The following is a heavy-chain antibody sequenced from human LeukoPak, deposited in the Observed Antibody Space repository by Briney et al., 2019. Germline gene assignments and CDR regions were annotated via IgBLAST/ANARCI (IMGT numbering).Heavy chain of an antibody. CDR1: GFTVSNNY. Sequence: PGGSLRLSCAASGFTVSNNYMSWVRQAPGKGLEWVSGISGFGGSTYYAASVKGRFSISRDNSGNTLFLQLNHLRVEDTALYYCARRSGSSWSSFDYWGQGTLVTVSS. V-gene: IGHV3-53*01. CDR3: ARRSGSSWSSFDY. J-gene: IGHJ4*02. CDR2: ISGFGGST. D-gene: IGHD6-13*01.